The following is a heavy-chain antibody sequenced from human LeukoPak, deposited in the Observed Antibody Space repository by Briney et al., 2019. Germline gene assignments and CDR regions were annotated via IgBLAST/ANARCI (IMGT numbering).Heavy chain of an antibody. CDR3: ARSRYGSAWYGFDI. J-gene: IGHJ3*02. Sequence: SETLSLTCTVSGGSISSSSYYWGWIRQPPGKGLEWIGSIYYSGSTYYNPSLKSRVTISVDTSKNQFSLKLSSVTAADTAVYYCARSRYGSAWYGFDIWGQGTMVTVSS. D-gene: IGHD6-19*01. CDR1: GGSISSSSYY. V-gene: IGHV4-39*01. CDR2: IYYSGST.